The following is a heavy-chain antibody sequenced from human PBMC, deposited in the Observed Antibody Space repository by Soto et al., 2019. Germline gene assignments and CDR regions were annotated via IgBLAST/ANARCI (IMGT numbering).Heavy chain of an antibody. V-gene: IGHV3-23*01. CDR1: GFTFNTYD. CDR3: AKSGPLRSGYLDY. CDR2: FSGRDGPT. D-gene: IGHD3-10*01. Sequence: PGGSLRLSCVASGFTFNTYDMSWVRQAPGKGLERVSTFSGRDGPTYYADTVKGRFIISRDNSKNTLSLQMDSLKAEDSALYYCAKSGPLRSGYLDYLGQGALVTVSS. J-gene: IGHJ4*02.